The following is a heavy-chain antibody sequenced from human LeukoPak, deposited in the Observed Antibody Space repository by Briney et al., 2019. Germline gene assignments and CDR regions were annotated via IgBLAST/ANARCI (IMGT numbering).Heavy chain of an antibody. D-gene: IGHD5-18*01. CDR3: AIARGAAMVTFFDY. Sequence: GASVKVSCKVSGYTLTELSMHWVRQAPGKGLEWMGGFDPEDGETIYAQKFQGRVTMTEDTSTDTAYMELSSLRSEDTAVYHCAIARGAAMVTFFDYWGQGTLVTVSS. J-gene: IGHJ4*02. CDR2: FDPEDGET. CDR1: GYTLTELS. V-gene: IGHV1-24*01.